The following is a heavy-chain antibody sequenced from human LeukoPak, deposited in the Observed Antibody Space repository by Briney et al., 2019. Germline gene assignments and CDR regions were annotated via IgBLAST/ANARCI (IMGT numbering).Heavy chain of an antibody. Sequence: SETLSLTCAVYGGSFSGYYWSWIRQPPGKGLEWIGEINHSGSTNYNPSLKSRVTISVDTSKNQFSLKLSSVTAADTAVYYCARAKRRDSSSFGYWGQGTLVTVSS. CDR1: GGSFSGYY. J-gene: IGHJ4*02. CDR2: INHSGST. V-gene: IGHV4-34*01. CDR3: ARAKRRDSSSFGY. D-gene: IGHD6-6*01.